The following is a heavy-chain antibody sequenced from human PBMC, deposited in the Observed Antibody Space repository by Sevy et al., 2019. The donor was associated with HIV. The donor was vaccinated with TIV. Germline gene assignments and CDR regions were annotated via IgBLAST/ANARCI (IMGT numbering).Heavy chain of an antibody. CDR2: LSFGGGKI. J-gene: IGHJ4*02. D-gene: IGHD2-8*01. V-gene: IGHV3-23*01. CDR1: GFAFYDYS. CDR3: AGEGCTRPHDY. Sequence: GGSLRLSCAASGFAFYDYSMSRIRQAPGKGLEWVATLSFGGGKINYADSVKGRFTISRDNSKNSFYLQMDNLRVEDTALYYCAGEGCTRPHDYWGQGTRVTVSS.